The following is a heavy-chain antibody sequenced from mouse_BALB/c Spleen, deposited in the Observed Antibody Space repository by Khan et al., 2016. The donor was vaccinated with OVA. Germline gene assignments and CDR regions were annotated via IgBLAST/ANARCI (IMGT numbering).Heavy chain of an antibody. J-gene: IGHJ3*01. CDR2: IYPGSGTT. CDR1: GYTFTDYV. V-gene: IGHV1-77*01. Sequence: QVQLKQSGPELVKPGASVKMSCKASGYTFTDYVINWVKQRTGQGLEWIGEIYPGSGTTYYNEKFKGKATLTADKSSNTAYMQLSSLTSEDSPVYFCAKNYASWFAYWGQGTLGTVSA. CDR3: AKNYASWFAY.